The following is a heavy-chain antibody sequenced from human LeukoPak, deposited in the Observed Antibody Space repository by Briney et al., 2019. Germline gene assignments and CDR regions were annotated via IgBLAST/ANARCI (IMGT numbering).Heavy chain of an antibody. D-gene: IGHD2-21*02. CDR1: GFTFSSYG. CDR2: IWYDGSNK. J-gene: IGHJ4*02. Sequence: PGRSLRLSCAASGFTFSSYGMHWVRQAPGRGLEWVAVIWYDGSNKYYADSVKGRFTISRDNSKNTLYLQMNSLRAEDTAVYYCAREDLAYCGGDCYPYFDYWGQGTLVTVSS. CDR3: AREDLAYCGGDCYPYFDY. V-gene: IGHV3-33*01.